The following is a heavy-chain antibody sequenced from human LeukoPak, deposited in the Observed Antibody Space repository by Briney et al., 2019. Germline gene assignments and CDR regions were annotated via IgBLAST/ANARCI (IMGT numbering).Heavy chain of an antibody. CDR2: IYYDGNT. Sequence: SETLSLTCTVSGGSISSHYWSWIRQPPGKGLECIGYIYYDGNTNYNPSLKSRVTISVDTSKNQFSLRLTSVTAADTAVYYCARGGWYHDFGGQGTLVTVSS. CDR1: GGSISSHY. J-gene: IGHJ4*02. D-gene: IGHD2-2*01. V-gene: IGHV4-59*11. CDR3: ARGGWYHDF.